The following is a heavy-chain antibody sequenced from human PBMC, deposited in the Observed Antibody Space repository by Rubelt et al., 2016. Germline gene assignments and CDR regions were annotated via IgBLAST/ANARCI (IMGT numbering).Heavy chain of an antibody. D-gene: IGHD3-10*01. CDR1: GYTFTSYG. CDR2: SSAYNGHT. V-gene: IGHV1-18*01. Sequence: QVQLVPSVAEVKKPGASVKVSCKASGYTFTSYGISWVRQAPGQGLEWMGWSSAYNGHTNSAQKLQGRVTMTTDTSTSTAYMELRSLRSDDTAVYYCARDPLPVRGVIMTPTHWGQGTLVTVSS. J-gene: IGHJ4*02. CDR3: ARDPLPVRGVIMTPTH.